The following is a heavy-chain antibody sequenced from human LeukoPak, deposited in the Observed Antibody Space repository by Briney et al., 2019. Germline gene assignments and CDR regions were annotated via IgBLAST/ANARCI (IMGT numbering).Heavy chain of an antibody. V-gene: IGHV3-23*01. CDR2: ISGSGGST. CDR3: AKTSFGDFLHYFDY. Sequence: GGSLGLSCAASGFTFSSYAMSWVRQAPGKGLEWVSAISGSGGSTYYADSVKGRFTISRDISKNTLYLQMNSLRAEDTAVYYCAKTSFGDFLHYFDYWGQGTLVTVSS. J-gene: IGHJ4*02. CDR1: GFTFSSYA. D-gene: IGHD4-17*01.